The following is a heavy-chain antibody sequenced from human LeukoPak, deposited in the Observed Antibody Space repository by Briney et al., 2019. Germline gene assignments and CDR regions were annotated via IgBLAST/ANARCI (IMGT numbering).Heavy chain of an antibody. D-gene: IGHD6-19*01. V-gene: IGHV1-2*02. CDR1: GYTFTGYY. Sequence: GASVRVSCKASGYTFTGYYMHWVRQAPGQGLEWMGWINPNSGGTNYAQKFQGRVTMTRDTSITTAYMELSRLRSDDTAVYYCARVVAGNWFDPWGQGTLVTVSS. CDR3: ARVVAGNWFDP. CDR2: INPNSGGT. J-gene: IGHJ5*02.